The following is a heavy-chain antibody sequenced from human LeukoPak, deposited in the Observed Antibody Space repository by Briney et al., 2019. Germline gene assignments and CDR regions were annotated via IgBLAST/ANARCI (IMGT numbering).Heavy chain of an antibody. CDR2: IKSDGTT. CDR1: GLTVSSNH. J-gene: IGHJ4*02. V-gene: IGHV3-53*01. Sequence: PGGSLRLSCAASGLTVSSNHMSWVRQASGKGLEWVSLIKSDGTTEYADSVKGRFTISRDNSKNTLFPQMNSLRVEDTAVYYCARLRRGYWGRGTPVTVSS. CDR3: ARLRRGY.